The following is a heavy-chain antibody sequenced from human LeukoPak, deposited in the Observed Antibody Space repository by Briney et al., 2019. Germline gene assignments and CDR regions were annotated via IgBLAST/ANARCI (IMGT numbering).Heavy chain of an antibody. Sequence: SETLSLTCTVSGGSISSGGYYWSWIRQHPGKGLEWIGYIYYSGSTYYNPSLKSRVTISVDTSKNQFSLKLSSVTAADTAVYYCARGANIAAAGTPLNWGQGTLVTVSS. V-gene: IGHV4-31*03. D-gene: IGHD6-13*01. CDR3: ARGANIAAAGTPLN. J-gene: IGHJ1*01. CDR1: GGSISSGGYY. CDR2: IYYSGST.